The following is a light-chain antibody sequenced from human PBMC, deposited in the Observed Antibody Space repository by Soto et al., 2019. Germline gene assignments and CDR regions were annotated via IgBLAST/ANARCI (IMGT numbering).Light chain of an antibody. J-gene: IGKJ1*01. CDR3: QQYCSSPWT. CDR2: WAS. Sequence: DIVMTHSPDSLAVSLGERATINCKSSQRVLYSSSNKNYLAWYQQKPGQPPKLLIYWASTRASGVPDRFSGSGSGTDFTLTISSLQAEDVAVYYCQQYCSSPWTFGQGTKVEIK. V-gene: IGKV4-1*01. CDR1: QRVLYSSSNKNY.